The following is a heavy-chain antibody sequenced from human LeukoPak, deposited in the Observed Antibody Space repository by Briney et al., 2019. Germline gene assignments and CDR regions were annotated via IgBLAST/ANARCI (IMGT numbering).Heavy chain of an antibody. CDR3: AGQKGSWGGFDY. Sequence: SETLSLTCTASGGSISSYYWSWIRQPPGKGLEWIGYIYYSGSTNYNPSLKSRVTISVDTSKNQFSLKLSSVSAADTAVYYCAGQKGSWGGFDYWGQGTLVTVSS. V-gene: IGHV4-59*01. CDR1: GGSISSYY. CDR2: IYYSGST. D-gene: IGHD6-13*01. J-gene: IGHJ4*02.